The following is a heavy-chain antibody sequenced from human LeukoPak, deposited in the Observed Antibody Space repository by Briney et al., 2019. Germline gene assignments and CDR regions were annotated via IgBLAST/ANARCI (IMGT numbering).Heavy chain of an antibody. J-gene: IGHJ4*02. Sequence: PGGSLRLSCAASGFTLSSYSMNWVRQAPGKGLEWISYITSSSSTMHYADSVRGRFTISRDNAKNSLYLQMNSLRDEDTAVYYCTRDPNALDYWGQGTLVTVSS. V-gene: IGHV3-48*02. CDR3: TRDPNALDY. CDR2: ITSSSSTM. CDR1: GFTLSSYS.